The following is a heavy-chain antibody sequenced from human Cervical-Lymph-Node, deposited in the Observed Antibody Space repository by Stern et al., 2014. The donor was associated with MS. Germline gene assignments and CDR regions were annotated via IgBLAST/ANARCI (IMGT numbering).Heavy chain of an antibody. D-gene: IGHD2-15*01. Sequence: QLQLQESGPGLVKPSQTLSLTCTVSGGSISRGSHYWTWIRQLPGKGLEWIGHIYYSGTIYYNSSLKSRLTISVDTSNNRFSLRLTSVTAADTAVYYCARAVVGLTYFDSWGQGTLVTVSS. CDR1: GGSISRGSHY. J-gene: IGHJ4*02. CDR2: IYYSGTI. V-gene: IGHV4-31*03. CDR3: ARAVVGLTYFDS.